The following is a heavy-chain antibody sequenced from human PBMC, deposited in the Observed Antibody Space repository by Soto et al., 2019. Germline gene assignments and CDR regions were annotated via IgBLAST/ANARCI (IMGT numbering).Heavy chain of an antibody. CDR1: GFTFSSYA. CDR2: ISGSGGST. J-gene: IGHJ6*02. Sequence: PGGSLRLSCAASGFTFSSYAMSWVRQAPGKGLEWVSAISGSGGSTYYAGSVKGRFTISRDNSKNTLYLQMNSLRAEDTAVYYCAKGDLGYYYYGMDVWGQGTTVTVSS. D-gene: IGHD7-27*01. CDR3: AKGDLGYYYYGMDV. V-gene: IGHV3-23*01.